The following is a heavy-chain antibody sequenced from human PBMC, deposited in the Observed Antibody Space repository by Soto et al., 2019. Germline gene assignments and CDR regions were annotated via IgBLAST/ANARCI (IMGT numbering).Heavy chain of an antibody. CDR2: IYCGGST. D-gene: IGHD1-26*01. J-gene: IGHJ6*02. CDR3: ARDRWELHYYYYGMDV. CDR1: GFTVSSNY. V-gene: IGHV3-53*01. Sequence: GGSLRLSCAASGFTVSSNYMSWVRQAPGKGLEWVSVIYCGGSTYYADSVKGRFTISRDNSKNTLYLQMNSLRAEDTAVYYCARDRWELHYYYYGMDVWGQGTTVTVSS.